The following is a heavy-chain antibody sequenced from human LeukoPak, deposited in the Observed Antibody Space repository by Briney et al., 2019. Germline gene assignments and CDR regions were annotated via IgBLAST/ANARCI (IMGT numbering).Heavy chain of an antibody. J-gene: IGHJ6*02. CDR1: GGTFSSYA. Sequence: ASVKVSCKASGGTFSSYAISWVRQAPGQGLEWMGRIIPIFGIANYAQKFQGRVTITVDKSTSTAYMELSSLRSEDTAVYYCARSCRGLWFGENYYYYGMDVWGQGTTVTVSS. CDR3: ARSCRGLWFGENYYYYGMDV. V-gene: IGHV1-69*04. D-gene: IGHD3-10*01. CDR2: IIPIFGIA.